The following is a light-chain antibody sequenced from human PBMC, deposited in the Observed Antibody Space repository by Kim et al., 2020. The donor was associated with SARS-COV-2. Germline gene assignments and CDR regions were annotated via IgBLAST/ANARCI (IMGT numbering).Light chain of an antibody. CDR2: EDD. CDR1: SGSVGSKY. V-gene: IGLV6-57*03. J-gene: IGLJ2*01. CDR3: QSYDSSNVV. Sequence: GKTVTTSSPRSSGSVGSKYVQCYQHRPGSAPTTVIFEDDQRPSGVPVRFSGSIDSSSNSASLTISGLKTEDEADYYCQSYDSSNVVFGGGTQLTVL.